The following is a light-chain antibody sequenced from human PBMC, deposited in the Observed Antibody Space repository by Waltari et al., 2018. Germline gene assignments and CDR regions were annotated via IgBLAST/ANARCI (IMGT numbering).Light chain of an antibody. CDR3: CSYAGSSTHVV. CDR1: SSDVGSYNL. CDR2: EVS. J-gene: IGLJ2*01. V-gene: IGLV2-23*02. Sequence: QSALTQPASVSGSPGQSITISCTGTSSDVGSYNLVSWYQQHPGKAPKLMIYEVSKRPSGVFNRSSGSKSGNTASLTISGLQAEDEADYYCCSYAGSSTHVVFGGGTKLTVL.